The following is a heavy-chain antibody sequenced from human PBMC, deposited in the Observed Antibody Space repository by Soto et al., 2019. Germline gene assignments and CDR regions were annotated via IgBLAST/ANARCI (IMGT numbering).Heavy chain of an antibody. D-gene: IGHD2-2*01. V-gene: IGHV3-74*01. Sequence: GGSLRLSCSVSGFTFSAYWMHWVRQAPGKGLVWVSRINSDGSSTSYADAVKGRFTISRDNAKNTLYLQMNSLRAEDTAVYYCARGGIVVVPAAPIDYWGQGTLVTVSS. CDR1: GFTFSAYW. J-gene: IGHJ4*02. CDR2: INSDGSST. CDR3: ARGGIVVVPAAPIDY.